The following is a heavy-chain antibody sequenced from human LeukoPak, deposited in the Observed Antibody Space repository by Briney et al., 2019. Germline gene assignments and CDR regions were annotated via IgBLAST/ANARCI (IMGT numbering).Heavy chain of an antibody. Sequence: GASVKVSCKASGYTFTSYDINWVRQATGQGLEWMGWMNPNSGNTGYAQKFQGRVTMTRNTSISTAYMELSSLRSEDTAVYYCARGRPNWNTIDYWGQGTLVTVSS. D-gene: IGHD1/OR15-1a*01. J-gene: IGHJ4*02. CDR2: MNPNSGNT. CDR3: ARGRPNWNTIDY. CDR1: GYTFTSYD. V-gene: IGHV1-8*01.